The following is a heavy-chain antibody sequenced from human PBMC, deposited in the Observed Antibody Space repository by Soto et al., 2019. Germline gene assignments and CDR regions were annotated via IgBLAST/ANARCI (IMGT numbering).Heavy chain of an antibody. CDR3: AREDYDILTGSPWYFDY. CDR2: ISAYNSNT. J-gene: IGHJ4*02. CDR1: GYTFTSYG. V-gene: IGHV1-18*01. Sequence: GASVKVSCKASGYTFTSYGISWVRQAPGQGLEWMGWISAYNSNTNYAQKLQGRVTMTTDTSTSTAYMELRSLRSDDTAVYYCAREDYDILTGSPWYFDYWGQGTLVTVSS. D-gene: IGHD3-9*01.